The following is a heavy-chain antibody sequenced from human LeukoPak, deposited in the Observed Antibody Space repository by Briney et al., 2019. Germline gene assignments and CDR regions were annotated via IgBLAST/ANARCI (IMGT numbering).Heavy chain of an antibody. CDR1: GSTFSTYA. V-gene: IGHV3-23*01. J-gene: IGHJ4*02. D-gene: IGHD2-21*02. CDR3: AKGGHDFNPFYW. CDR2: IKGGGGDP. Sequence: GGSLTLSCAASGSTFSTYAMGWVRQAPGKGLEWVSSIKGGGGDPFYADSVKGRFTISTDYAKNTLFLQLNSLRAEDSAVYYCAKGGHDFNPFYWWGQGTLVTVSS.